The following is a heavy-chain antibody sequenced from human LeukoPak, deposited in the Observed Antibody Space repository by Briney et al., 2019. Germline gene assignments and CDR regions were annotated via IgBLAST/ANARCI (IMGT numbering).Heavy chain of an antibody. D-gene: IGHD2-8*01. CDR2: INAGNGNT. CDR1: GYTFTSYA. V-gene: IGHV1-3*01. Sequence: GASVKLSCKASGYTFTSYAMHWVRQAPGQRLKWMGWINAGNGNTKYSQKFQGRVTITRDTSASTAYMELSSLRSEDTAVYYCARSSRVYNWFDPWGQGTLVTVSS. J-gene: IGHJ5*02. CDR3: ARSSRVYNWFDP.